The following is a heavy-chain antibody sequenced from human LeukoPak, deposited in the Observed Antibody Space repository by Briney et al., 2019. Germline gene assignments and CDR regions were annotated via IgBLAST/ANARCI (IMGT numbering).Heavy chain of an antibody. CDR3: ARGLWLSAERYNWFDP. CDR1: GFTFSSYA. V-gene: IGHV3-30-3*01. CDR2: ISYDGSNK. J-gene: IGHJ5*02. D-gene: IGHD5-18*01. Sequence: GGSLRLSCAASGFTFSSYAMSWVRQAPGKGLEWVAVISYDGSNKYYADSVKGRFTISRDNSKNTLYLQMNSLRAEDTAVYYCARGLWLSAERYNWFDPWGQGTLVTVSS.